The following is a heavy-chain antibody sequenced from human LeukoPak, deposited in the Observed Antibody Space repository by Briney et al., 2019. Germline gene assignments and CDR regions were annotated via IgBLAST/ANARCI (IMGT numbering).Heavy chain of an antibody. Sequence: SETLSLTCTVPGGSISSSTYHWAWIRQPPGKGLEWIGSIYYSGSTYYNPSLKSRVTISIDTSKNQFSLKLSSVTAADTAVYYCARDGLAVAGRDYFDYWGQGTLVTVSS. D-gene: IGHD6-19*01. J-gene: IGHJ4*02. CDR3: ARDGLAVAGRDYFDY. V-gene: IGHV4-39*07. CDR2: IYYSGST. CDR1: GGSISSSTYH.